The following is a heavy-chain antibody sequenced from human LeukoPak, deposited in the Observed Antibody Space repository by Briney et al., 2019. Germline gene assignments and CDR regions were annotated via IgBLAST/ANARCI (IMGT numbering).Heavy chain of an antibody. CDR3: ARLGSYGSRDY. CDR1: GGSFSGYY. Sequence: SETLSLTCAVYGGSFSGYYWSGIREPPGKGLEWIGEINHSGSTNYNPSLKSRVTISVDTSKNQFSLKLSSVTAADTAVYYCARLGSYGSRDYWGQGTLVTVSP. D-gene: IGHD1-26*01. V-gene: IGHV4-34*01. J-gene: IGHJ4*02. CDR2: INHSGST.